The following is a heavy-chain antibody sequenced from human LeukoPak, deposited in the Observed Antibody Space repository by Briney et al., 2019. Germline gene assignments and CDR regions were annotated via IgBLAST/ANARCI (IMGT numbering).Heavy chain of an antibody. CDR2: ISYDGSNK. J-gene: IGHJ4*02. Sequence: PGRSLRLSCAASGITFSSYAMHWVRQAPGKGLERVAVISYDGSNKYYADSVKGRFTISRDNSKNTLYLQMNSLRAEDTAVYYCARDNPMVYATYDHWGQGTLVTVSS. CDR1: GITFSSYA. D-gene: IGHD2-8*01. CDR3: ARDNPMVYATYDH. V-gene: IGHV3-30*04.